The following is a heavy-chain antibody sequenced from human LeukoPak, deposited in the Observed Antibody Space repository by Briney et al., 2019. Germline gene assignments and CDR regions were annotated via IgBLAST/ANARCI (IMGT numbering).Heavy chain of an antibody. J-gene: IGHJ6*02. CDR3: ARDQSGYRTHTDYGMDV. CDR2: IYYSGST. Sequence: SETLFLTCTVSGGSISSYYWSWIRQPPGKGLEWIGYIYYSGSTNYNPSLKSRVTISVDTSKNQFSLKLSSVTAADTAVYYCARDQSGYRTHTDYGMDVWGQGTTVTVSS. V-gene: IGHV4-59*01. CDR1: GGSISSYY. D-gene: IGHD3-22*01.